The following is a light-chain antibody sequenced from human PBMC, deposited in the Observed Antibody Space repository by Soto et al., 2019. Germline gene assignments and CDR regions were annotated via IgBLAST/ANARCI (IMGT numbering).Light chain of an antibody. CDR3: QQRSSWMWA. Sequence: EIVMTQSPATLSLSPGDRATLSCRASRSVTTYLAWYQQKPGQAPRLLIYDTSNRATGIPARFSGSGSGTDFTLTISSLEPEDFAVYYCQQRSSWMWAFGQGTRVEVK. J-gene: IGKJ1*01. CDR2: DTS. V-gene: IGKV3-11*01. CDR1: RSVTTY.